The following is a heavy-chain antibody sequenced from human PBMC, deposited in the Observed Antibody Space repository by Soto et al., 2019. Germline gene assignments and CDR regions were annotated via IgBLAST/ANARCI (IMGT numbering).Heavy chain of an antibody. CDR3: ARGHYDFWSGYPRSSPDY. CDR2: ISYDGSNK. CDR1: GFTFSSYA. D-gene: IGHD3-3*01. V-gene: IGHV3-30-3*01. J-gene: IGHJ4*02. Sequence: QVQLVESGGGVVQPGRSLRLCCAASGFTFSSYAMHWVRQAPGKGLEWVAVISYDGSNKYYADSVKGRFTISRDNSKNTLYLQMNSLRAEDTAVYYCARGHYDFWSGYPRSSPDYWGQGTLVTVSS.